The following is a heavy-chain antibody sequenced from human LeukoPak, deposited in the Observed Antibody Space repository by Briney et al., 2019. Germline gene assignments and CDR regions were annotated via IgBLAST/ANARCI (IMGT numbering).Heavy chain of an antibody. D-gene: IGHD2-2*02. V-gene: IGHV3-7*01. CDR2: IKQDGSEK. CDR1: QFTFSSSW. Sequence: GGSLRLSCAASQFTFSSSWMSWVRQAPGKGLEWVASIKQDGSEKYYVDSVKGRFTISRDSAKKSLYLQMNSVRAEDTALYYCARHLYPWGTSFDQWGQGTLVTVSS. J-gene: IGHJ4*02. CDR3: ARHLYPWGTSFDQ.